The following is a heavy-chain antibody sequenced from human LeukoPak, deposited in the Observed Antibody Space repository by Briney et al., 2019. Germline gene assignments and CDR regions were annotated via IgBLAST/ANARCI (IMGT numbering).Heavy chain of an antibody. D-gene: IGHD6-13*01. CDR2: VSSSSITI. CDR1: GFTFSDYY. CDR3: ARERRIGQLVPPYFDY. J-gene: IGHJ4*02. Sequence: TTGGSLRLSCAASGFTFSDYYMSWIRQAPGKGLEWVSYVSSSSITIDYADSVKGRFTISRDNAKNSLYLQMNSLRDEDTAVYYCARERRIGQLVPPYFDYWGQGTLVSVSS. V-gene: IGHV3-11*04.